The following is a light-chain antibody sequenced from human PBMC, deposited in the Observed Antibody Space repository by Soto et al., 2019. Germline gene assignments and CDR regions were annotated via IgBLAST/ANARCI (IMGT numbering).Light chain of an antibody. CDR2: AAS. V-gene: IGKV1-39*01. Sequence: DIQMTQSPSSLSASVGDRVTITCRASQSISSYLNLYQQKPGKAPKILIYAASSLQSGVPSRFSGSGSGTDFTLTISSLQPEDFATYYCQQSYSTPLTCGQGTRLEIK. CDR1: QSISSY. J-gene: IGKJ5*01. CDR3: QQSYSTPLT.